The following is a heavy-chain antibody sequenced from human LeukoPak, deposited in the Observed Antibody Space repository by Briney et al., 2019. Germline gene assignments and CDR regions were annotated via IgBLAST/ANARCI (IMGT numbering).Heavy chain of an antibody. D-gene: IGHD5-24*01. CDR2: IIPIFGTA. V-gene: IGHV1-69*05. CDR3: ARNREGND. J-gene: IGHJ4*02. Sequence: SVKVSCKASGGTFSSYAISWVRQAPGQGLEWMGGIIPIFGTANYAQKFQGRVTMTRNTSISTAYMELSSLRSEDTAVYYCARNREGNDWGQGTLVTVSS. CDR1: GGTFSSYA.